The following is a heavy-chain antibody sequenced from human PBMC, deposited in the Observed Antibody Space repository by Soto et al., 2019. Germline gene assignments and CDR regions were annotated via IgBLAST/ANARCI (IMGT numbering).Heavy chain of an antibody. CDR2: IRSKAKSYAK. D-gene: IGHD3-22*01. Sequence: GGSLRLSCAASGFTFSGSAMHWVRQASGKGLEWVGRIRSKAKSYAKAYAASVKGRFTISRDDSKNTVYLQMNSVKTEDTAVYYCISVYYYVSSGYYFRDYWGQGTLVTVSS. CDR1: GFTFSGSA. CDR3: ISVYYYVSSGYYFRDY. J-gene: IGHJ4*02. V-gene: IGHV3-73*01.